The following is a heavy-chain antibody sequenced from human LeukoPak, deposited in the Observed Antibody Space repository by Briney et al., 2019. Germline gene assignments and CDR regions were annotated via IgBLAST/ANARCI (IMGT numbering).Heavy chain of an antibody. CDR3: ARDREGGYCGGTSCSNLNWFGP. Sequence: GGSLRLSCAASGFTFSDYYMSWIRQAPGKGLEWISYISNSGSPIYYADSVKGRFTISRNNAKNSLYLQMNNLRAEDTAVYYCARDREGGYCGGTSCSNLNWFGPWGQGTLVTVSS. V-gene: IGHV3-11*01. J-gene: IGHJ5*02. D-gene: IGHD2-2*03. CDR1: GFTFSDYY. CDR2: ISNSGSPI.